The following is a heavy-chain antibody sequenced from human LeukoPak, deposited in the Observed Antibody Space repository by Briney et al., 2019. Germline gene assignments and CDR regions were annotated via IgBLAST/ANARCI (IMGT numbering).Heavy chain of an antibody. CDR3: ATYLLRGDTHFIDY. V-gene: IGHV4-59*01. D-gene: IGHD3-10*01. CDR1: GGSIRSYY. CDR2: IHYSGST. Sequence: PSETLSLTCTVSGGSIRSYYWSWIRQPPGKGLEWIAYIHYSGSTNYNPSLKSRATISLDTSKTWLSLKLFSGTATDTGVYYCATYLLRGDTHFIDYXXQGSLVTVXS. J-gene: IGHJ4*02.